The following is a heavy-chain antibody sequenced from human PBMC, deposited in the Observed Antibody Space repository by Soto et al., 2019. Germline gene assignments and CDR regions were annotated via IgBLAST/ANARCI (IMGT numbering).Heavy chain of an antibody. V-gene: IGHV3-64D*06. D-gene: IGHD3-22*01. CDR2: ISTNGGST. CDR1: GFTFSSYA. Sequence: PGGSLRLSCSASGFTFSSYAMHWVRQAPGKGLEYVSSISTNGGSTHYADSVKGRFTISRDNSKNTQYLQMSSLRADDTAVYYCVTGEYYYDTSGYHPFDHWGEGT. CDR3: VTGEYYYDTSGYHPFDH. J-gene: IGHJ4*02.